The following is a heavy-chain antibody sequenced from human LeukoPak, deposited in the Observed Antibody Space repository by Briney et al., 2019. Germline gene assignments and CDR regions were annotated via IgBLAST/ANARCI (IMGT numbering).Heavy chain of an antibody. V-gene: IGHV4-31*03. J-gene: IGHJ6*02. CDR3: ARDGSYYGSGRRYYYYGMDV. D-gene: IGHD3-10*01. CDR2: IYYSGST. Sequence: SQTLSLTCTVSGGPISSGGYYWSWLRQHPGKGLEGIGYIYYSGSTYYNPSLKSRVTISVDTSKNQFSLKLSSVTAADTAVYYCARDGSYYGSGRRYYYYGMDVWGQGTTVTVSS. CDR1: GGPISSGGYY.